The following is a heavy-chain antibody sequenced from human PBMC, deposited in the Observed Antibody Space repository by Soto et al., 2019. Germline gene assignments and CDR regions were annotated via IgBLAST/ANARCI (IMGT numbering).Heavy chain of an antibody. Sequence: EVQLVESGGGLVQPGGSLRLSCEASGFTFINYWVHWVRQPPGKGLMWVSRVNNEGSSTAYVDSVKGRFTISRDNAKNTLYLQMDNLRPEDTAVYYCARDDYGGRGSDLWGRGTLVTVSS. CDR1: GFTFINYW. CDR3: ARDDYGGRGSDL. V-gene: IGHV3-74*03. CDR2: VNNEGSST. J-gene: IGHJ2*01. D-gene: IGHD4-17*01.